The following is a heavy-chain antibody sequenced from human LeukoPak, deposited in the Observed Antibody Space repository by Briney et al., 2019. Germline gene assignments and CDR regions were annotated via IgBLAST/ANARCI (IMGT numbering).Heavy chain of an antibody. CDR3: AKVYYDSSGYLGSNWFDP. D-gene: IGHD3-22*01. CDR1: GFTFSSYG. V-gene: IGHV3-23*01. CDR2: ISGGGTTT. J-gene: IGHJ5*02. Sequence: GGSLRLSCAASGFTFSSYGMSWVRQAPGKGLEWVSAISGGGTTTYYSDSVKGRFTISRDNSKNTLYLQMNSLRAEDTALYYCAKVYYDSSGYLGSNWFDPWGQGTLVTVSS.